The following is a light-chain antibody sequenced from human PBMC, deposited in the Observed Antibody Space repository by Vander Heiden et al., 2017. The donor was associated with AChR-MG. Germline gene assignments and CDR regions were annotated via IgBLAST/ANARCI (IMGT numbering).Light chain of an antibody. V-gene: IGLV3-21*04. CDR2: YDS. CDR3: QVWDSRTNHWV. CDR1: NIAMKS. J-gene: IGLJ3*02. Sequence: SYVLTQPPSVSVAPGKTAGIARAGDNIAMKSVYWFQQRPGQAPILVISYDSDRPSGIPERFSGSNSGNRAILTISRVEAGDEADYYCQVWDSRTNHWVFGGGTKLTVL.